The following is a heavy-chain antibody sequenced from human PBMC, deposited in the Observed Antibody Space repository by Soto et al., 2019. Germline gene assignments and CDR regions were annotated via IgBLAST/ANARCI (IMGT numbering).Heavy chain of an antibody. CDR2: ISYDGTNK. CDR1: GFTFSTYG. D-gene: IGHD2-21*01. J-gene: IGHJ6*02. Sequence: QVQLVESGGGEVQPGRSLTISCAASGFTFSTYGMHWVRQTPGKGLEWVAVISYDGTNKFYSDSVKGRFTISRDNFKNTVTLQKKQPRREHTAGQFWAEGFPSYGEHGFQCYGMDGWG. V-gene: IGHV3-30*18. CDR3: AEGFPSYGEHGFQCYGMDG.